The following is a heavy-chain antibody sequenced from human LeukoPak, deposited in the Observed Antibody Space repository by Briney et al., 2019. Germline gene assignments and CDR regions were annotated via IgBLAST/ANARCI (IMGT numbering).Heavy chain of an antibody. D-gene: IGHD6-19*01. V-gene: IGHV3-53*01. J-gene: IGHJ4*02. CDR1: GFTVSSNY. CDR3: ARVAPSGWGQFYFDY. CDR2: IYSGGST. Sequence: PGGSLRLSCAASGFTVSSNYMSWVRRAPGEGLEWVSVIYSGGSTYYADSVKGRFTISRDNSKNTLYLQMNSLRAEDTAVYYCARVAPSGWGQFYFDYWGQGTLVTVSS.